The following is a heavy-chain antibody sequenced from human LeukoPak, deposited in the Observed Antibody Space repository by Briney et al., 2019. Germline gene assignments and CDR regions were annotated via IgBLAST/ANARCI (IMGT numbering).Heavy chain of an antibody. J-gene: IGHJ6*03. CDR1: GFTFSNAW. D-gene: IGHD6-13*01. CDR3: TTDASSWFYYYYYYMDV. V-gene: IGHV3-15*01. CDR2: IKSKTDGGTT. Sequence: GGSLRLSCAASGFTFSNAWMSWVRQAPGQGLEWVGRIKSKTDGGTTDYAAPVKGRFTISRDDSKNTLYLQMNSLKTEDTAVYYCTTDASSWFYYYYYYMDVWGKGTTVTVSS.